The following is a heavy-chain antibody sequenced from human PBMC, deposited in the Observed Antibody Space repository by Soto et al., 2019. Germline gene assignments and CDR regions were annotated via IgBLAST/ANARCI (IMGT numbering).Heavy chain of an antibody. CDR3: ARGTYCSADCHYYFDS. D-gene: IGHD2-21*02. CDR1: GFTFSSYS. J-gene: IGHJ4*02. CDR2: IKHGGSTK. V-gene: IGHV3-48*04. Sequence: GGSLRLSCAASGFTFSSYSMNWVRQAPGKGLEWVSNIKHGGSTKYYADSVKGRFTISRDNAENSVYLEMSSLRVEDTAIYYCARGTYCSADCHYYFDSWGQGTQVTVSS.